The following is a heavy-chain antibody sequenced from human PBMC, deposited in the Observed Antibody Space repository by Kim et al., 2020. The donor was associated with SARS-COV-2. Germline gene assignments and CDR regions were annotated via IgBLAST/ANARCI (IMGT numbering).Heavy chain of an antibody. V-gene: IGHV7-4-1*02. CDR1: GYTFTSYA. CDR3: ARDAEVDYVWGSYRVYYFDY. CDR2: INTNTGNP. Sequence: ASVKVSCKASGYTFTSYAMNWVRQAPGQGLEWMGWINTNTGNPTYAQGFTGRFVFSLDTSVSTAYLQISSLKAEDTAVYYCARDAEVDYVWGSYRVYYFDYWGQGTLVTVSS. J-gene: IGHJ4*02. D-gene: IGHD3-16*02.